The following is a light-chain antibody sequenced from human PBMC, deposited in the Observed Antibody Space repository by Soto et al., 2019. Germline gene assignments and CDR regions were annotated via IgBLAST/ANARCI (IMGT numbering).Light chain of an antibody. Sequence: QSALTQPASVSGSPGRSITISCTGTSSDVGGYNYVSWYQQHPGKAPKLMIYDVSNRPSGVSNRFSGSKSGNTASLTISGVQAEDEADYYCSSYTSSSTRVFGGGTKLTVL. J-gene: IGLJ2*01. CDR1: SSDVGGYNY. V-gene: IGLV2-14*01. CDR2: DVS. CDR3: SSYTSSSTRV.